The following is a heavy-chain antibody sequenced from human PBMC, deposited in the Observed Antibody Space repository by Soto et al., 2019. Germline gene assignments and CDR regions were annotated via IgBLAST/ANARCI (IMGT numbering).Heavy chain of an antibody. J-gene: IGHJ4*02. CDR2: ISAYNGNT. CDR1: GYTFTSYG. D-gene: IGHD3-3*01. Sequence: ASVKVSCKASGYTFTSYGISWVRQAPGQGLEWMGWISAYNGNTNYAQKLQGRVTMTTDTSTSTAYMELRSLRSDDTAVYYCARDKPIFGVTCFDYWGQGTLVTVSS. V-gene: IGHV1-18*01. CDR3: ARDKPIFGVTCFDY.